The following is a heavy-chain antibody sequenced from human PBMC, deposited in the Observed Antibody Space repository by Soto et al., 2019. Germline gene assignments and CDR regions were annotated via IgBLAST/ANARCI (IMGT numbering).Heavy chain of an antibody. J-gene: IGHJ4*02. CDR3: ARSSGLGIDF. V-gene: IGHV3-33*01. CDR1: GFSFNNHG. D-gene: IGHD6-19*01. CDR2: IWFDGSKK. Sequence: QVQLVESGGGVVQPGTSLRLSCAASGFSFNNHGMHWIRQTPAKGLEWVAVIWFDGSKKYYEDSVTGRFTITRDHSRSALYLEMDSLRVEDTGVYYCARSSGLGIDFWGQGTLVTVSS.